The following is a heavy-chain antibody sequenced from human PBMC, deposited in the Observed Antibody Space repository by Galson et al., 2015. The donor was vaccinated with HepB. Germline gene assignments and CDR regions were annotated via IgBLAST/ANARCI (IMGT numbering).Heavy chain of an antibody. J-gene: IGHJ4*02. D-gene: IGHD2-8*02. CDR1: GGTFSSYA. CDR2: IIPIFGTA. CDR3: ASLRGSYCTGGVCYTRDY. V-gene: IGHV1-69*13. Sequence: SVKVSCKASGGTFSSYAISWVRQAPGQGLEWMGGIIPIFGTANYAQKFQGRVTITADESTSTAYMELSSLRSEDTAVYYCASLRGSYCTGGVCYTRDYWGQGTLVTVSS.